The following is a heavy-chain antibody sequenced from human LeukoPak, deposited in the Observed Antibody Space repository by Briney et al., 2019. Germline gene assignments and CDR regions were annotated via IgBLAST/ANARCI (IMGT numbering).Heavy chain of an antibody. Sequence: ASVKVSCKASGYTSTGYYMHWVRQAPGQGLEWMGWINPNSGGTNYAQKFQGRVTMTRDTSISTAYMELSRLRSDDTAVYYCARDKWELRGRNWFDPWGQGTLVTVSS. CDR1: GYTSTGYY. J-gene: IGHJ5*02. CDR3: ARDKWELRGRNWFDP. V-gene: IGHV1-2*02. CDR2: INPNSGGT. D-gene: IGHD1-26*01.